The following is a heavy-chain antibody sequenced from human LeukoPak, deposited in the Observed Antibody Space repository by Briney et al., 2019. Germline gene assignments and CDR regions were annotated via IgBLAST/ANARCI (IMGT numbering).Heavy chain of an antibody. CDR3: ARSPIAYCSSTTCYTLGYDY. Sequence: GGSLRLSCAASGFTFSSYWMHWVRQAPGKGLVWVSRINSDGSSTTSADSVRGRFTISRDNAKNTLYLQMNSLRAEDTAVYYCARSPIAYCSSTTCYTLGYDYWGQGTLVTVSS. V-gene: IGHV3-74*01. CDR1: GFTFSSYW. J-gene: IGHJ4*02. D-gene: IGHD2-2*02. CDR2: INSDGSST.